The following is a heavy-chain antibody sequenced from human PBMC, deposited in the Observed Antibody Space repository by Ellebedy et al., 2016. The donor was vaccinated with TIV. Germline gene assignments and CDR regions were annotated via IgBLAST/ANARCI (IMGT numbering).Heavy chain of an antibody. J-gene: IGHJ3*02. CDR3: ARGPGYSSRWSDAFDI. CDR1: GGSISTSSYY. CDR2: MYYSGST. Sequence: LRLSXSVSGGSISTSSYYCGWIRQSPGKGLEWIASMYYSGSTNYNPSLKSRVTISVATSKNQLSLNLSSVTAADTAVYYCARGPGYSSRWSDAFDIWGQGTMVTVSS. V-gene: IGHV4-39*01. D-gene: IGHD6-19*01.